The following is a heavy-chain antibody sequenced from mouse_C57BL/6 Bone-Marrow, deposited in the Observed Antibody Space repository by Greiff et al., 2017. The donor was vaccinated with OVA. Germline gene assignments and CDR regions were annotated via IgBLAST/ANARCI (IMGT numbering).Heavy chain of an antibody. CDR2: IDPSDSYT. CDR3: ARRVYGNYLYYFDY. D-gene: IGHD2-1*01. CDR1: GYTFTSYW. V-gene: IGHV1-59*01. Sequence: VQLQQPGAELVRPGTSVKLSCKASGYTFTSYWMHWVKQRPGQGLEWIGVIDPSDSYTNYNQKFKGKATLTVDTSSSTAYMQLSSLTSEDSAVYYCARRVYGNYLYYFDYWGQGTTLTVSS. J-gene: IGHJ2*01.